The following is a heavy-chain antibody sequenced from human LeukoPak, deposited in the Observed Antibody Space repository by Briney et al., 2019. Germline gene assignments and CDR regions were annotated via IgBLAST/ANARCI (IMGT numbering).Heavy chain of an antibody. D-gene: IGHD4-17*01. CDR1: GFTFGEYG. V-gene: IGHV3-49*03. Sequence: GGSLRLSCGASGFTFGEYGISWFRQAPGKGLEWVAFVRNEAYRGTAEYAASVRGRFVVSRDNSRSIAYLQMNSVATEDTAMYYCTRSSGLIHGDFDYWGQGTLVTVSS. J-gene: IGHJ4*02. CDR3: TRSSGLIHGDFDY. CDR2: VRNEAYRGTA.